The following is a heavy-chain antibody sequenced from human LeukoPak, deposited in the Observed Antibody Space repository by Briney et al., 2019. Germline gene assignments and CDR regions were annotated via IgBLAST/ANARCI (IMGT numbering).Heavy chain of an antibody. CDR3: ARLQFQVYYYYYMDV. V-gene: IGHV1-69*13. CDR1: GGTFSSYA. D-gene: IGHD4-11*01. CDR2: IIPIFGTA. Sequence: SVKVSCKASGGTFSSYAISWVRQAPGQGLEWMGGIIPIFGTANYAQKFQGRVTITADESTSAAYMELSSLRSEDTAVYYCARLQFQVYYYYYMDVWGKGTTVTVSS. J-gene: IGHJ6*03.